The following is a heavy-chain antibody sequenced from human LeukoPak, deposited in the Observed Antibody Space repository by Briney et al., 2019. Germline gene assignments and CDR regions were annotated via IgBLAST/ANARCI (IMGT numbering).Heavy chain of an antibody. J-gene: IGHJ4*02. CDR1: GYSFTSYW. CDR2: IYPGDSDT. Sequence: GGSLKISCKGSGYSFTSYWIGWVRQMPGKGLEWVGIIYPGDSDTRYSPSFQGQVTISADKSISTAYLQWSSLKASDTAMYYCARHEASHCSGGSCYYSLDYWGQGTLVTVSS. D-gene: IGHD2-15*01. CDR3: ARHEASHCSGGSCYYSLDY. V-gene: IGHV5-51*01.